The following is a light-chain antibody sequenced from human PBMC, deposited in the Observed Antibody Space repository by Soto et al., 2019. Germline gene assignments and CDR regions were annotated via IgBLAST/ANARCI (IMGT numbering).Light chain of an antibody. CDR3: CSYAGSYV. Sequence: QSVLTQPASVSGSPGQSITISCTGTVGLVSWYQQHPGKAPKLMIYDVSKRPSGVPDRFSGSKSGNTASLTISGLQAEDEADYYCCSYAGSYVFGTGTKVTVL. CDR2: DVS. CDR1: VGL. V-gene: IGLV2-11*01. J-gene: IGLJ1*01.